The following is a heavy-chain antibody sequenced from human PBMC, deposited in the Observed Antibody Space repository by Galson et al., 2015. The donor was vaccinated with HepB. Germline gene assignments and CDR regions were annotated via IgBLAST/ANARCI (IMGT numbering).Heavy chain of an antibody. CDR3: ARVDGFSYGYPFDY. J-gene: IGHJ4*02. CDR1: GGSINSYY. D-gene: IGHD5-18*01. CDR2: IYYRGTT. V-gene: IGHV4-59*01. Sequence: SETLSLTCTVSGGSINSYYWSWIRQSPGKGLEWIGYIYYRGTTNYNPSLKSRVTIAVDTSKNQFSLKLRSVTAADTAVYYCARVDGFSYGYPFDYWGQGTLVTVSS.